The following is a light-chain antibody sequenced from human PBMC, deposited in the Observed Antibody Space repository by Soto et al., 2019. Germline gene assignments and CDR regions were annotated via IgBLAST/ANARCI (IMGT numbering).Light chain of an antibody. Sequence: QSVLTQPPSASGTPGQRVTISCSGSNSNIGRNTVNWYQQVPGTAPKVLIYNNNQRPSGVPDRFSGSKSGTAASLAISGLGCEDEADYYCAVWDDSLHGVFGGGTKVTVL. V-gene: IGLV1-44*01. CDR2: NNN. CDR3: AVWDDSLHGV. J-gene: IGLJ3*02. CDR1: NSNIGRNT.